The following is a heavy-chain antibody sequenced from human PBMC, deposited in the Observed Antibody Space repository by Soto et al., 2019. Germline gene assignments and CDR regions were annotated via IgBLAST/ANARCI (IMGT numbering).Heavy chain of an antibody. CDR1: GFTFSSYG. J-gene: IGHJ4*02. CDR2: ISYDGSNK. V-gene: IGHV3-30*03. CDR3: ARGRIAVAGTIDY. D-gene: IGHD6-19*01. Sequence: QVQLVESGGGVVQPGRSLRLSCAASGFTFSSYGMHWVRQAPGKGLEWVAVISYDGSNKYYADSVKGRFTISRDNSKNTLYLRMNSLRAEDTAVYYCARGRIAVAGTIDYWDQGTLVTVSS.